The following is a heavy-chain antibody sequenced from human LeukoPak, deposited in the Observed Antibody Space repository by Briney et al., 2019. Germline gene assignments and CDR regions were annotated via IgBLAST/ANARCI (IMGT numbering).Heavy chain of an antibody. Sequence: SETLSLTCAVSGDSITSSNWWSWVRQPPGKGLEWIGEIYHSGSTNYNPSLKSRVTISVDKSTNQFSLKLGPVTAADTAVYYCAYGDYYYYYGMDVWGQGTTVTVSS. J-gene: IGHJ6*02. CDR2: IYHSGST. D-gene: IGHD3-10*01. CDR1: GDSITSSNW. V-gene: IGHV4-4*02. CDR3: AYGDYYYYYGMDV.